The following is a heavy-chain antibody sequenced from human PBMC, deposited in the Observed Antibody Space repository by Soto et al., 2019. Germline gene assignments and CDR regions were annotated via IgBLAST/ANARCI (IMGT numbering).Heavy chain of an antibody. Sequence: EVQLVESGGGLVQPGGSLRLSCAASGFTFSNYWMQWVRQAPGKGLVWVSHIKGDGSATAYADSVKGRFTISRDNAKNTLYLQMNSLRAEYTAVYYCARPRVFESGYFDSWGQGTLVTVSS. CDR2: IKGDGSAT. CDR1: GFTFSNYW. V-gene: IGHV3-74*01. CDR3: ARPRVFESGYFDS. D-gene: IGHD3-3*01. J-gene: IGHJ4*02.